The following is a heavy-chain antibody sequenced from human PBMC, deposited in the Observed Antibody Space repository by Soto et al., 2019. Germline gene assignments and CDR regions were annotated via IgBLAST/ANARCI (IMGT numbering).Heavy chain of an antibody. J-gene: IGHJ3*02. CDR2: IYYSGST. Sequence: PSQSLSLTCTLGAGSISTSSYHCGWIRHTPGRGLEWLARIYYSGSTYYKPSLQRRNTISVDASKNQFSLKLTPLNAADTAVYYCARRPGSGSKGTNAFDIWRQGTMVTVSS. CDR3: ARRPGSGSKGTNAFDI. V-gene: IGHV4-39*01. CDR1: AGSISTSSYH. D-gene: IGHD6-25*01.